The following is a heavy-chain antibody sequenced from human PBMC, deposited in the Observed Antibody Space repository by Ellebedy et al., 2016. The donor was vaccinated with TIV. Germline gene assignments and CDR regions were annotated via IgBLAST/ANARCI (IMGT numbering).Heavy chain of an antibody. CDR1: EFTFSSYW. V-gene: IGHV3-74*01. CDR2: INSDGSTT. Sequence: GESLKISXAASEFTFSSYWMYWVRQTPEKGLVWVSRINSDGSTTNYADSVKGRFTISRDNAKNTLYLQMNSLRAEDTAVYYCATLGWACSGSSCYAYWGQGTLVTVSS. CDR3: ATLGWACSGSSCYAY. D-gene: IGHD2-2*01. J-gene: IGHJ4*02.